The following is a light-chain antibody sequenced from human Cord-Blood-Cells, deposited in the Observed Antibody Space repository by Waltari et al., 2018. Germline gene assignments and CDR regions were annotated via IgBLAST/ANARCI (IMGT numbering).Light chain of an antibody. CDR2: KAS. CDR3: QQYNSYPYS. Sequence: DIQMIQSPSTLSASVGDRVTITCRASQSISSWLAWYQQKPGKTPKLLIYKASSLESGVPSRFSGSGSGTECTLTISSLQPDDFATYYCQQYNSYPYSFGQGTKLEIK. CDR1: QSISSW. J-gene: IGKJ2*03. V-gene: IGKV1-5*03.